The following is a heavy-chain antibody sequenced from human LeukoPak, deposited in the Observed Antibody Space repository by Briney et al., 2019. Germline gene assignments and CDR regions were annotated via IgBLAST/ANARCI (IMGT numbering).Heavy chain of an antibody. Sequence: SETLSLTCTVSGGSISSSSYCWGCIRQPPGQGLVSIGSIYYSGSTYYNPAPKSRATISADTSKNQFSLKLSSVTAADTAVYYCARIPSPYCSGGSCYSNLIDYWGQGTLVTVSS. CDR3: ARIPSPYCSGGSCYSNLIDY. CDR2: IYYSGST. CDR1: GGSISSSSYC. J-gene: IGHJ4*02. D-gene: IGHD2-15*01. V-gene: IGHV4-39*01.